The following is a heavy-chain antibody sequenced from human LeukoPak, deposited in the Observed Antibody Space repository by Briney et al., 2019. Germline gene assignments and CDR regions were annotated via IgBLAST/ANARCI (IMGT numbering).Heavy chain of an antibody. J-gene: IGHJ6*03. CDR1: GGSFSGYS. V-gene: IGHV4-34*01. D-gene: IGHD3-3*01. CDR3: ARGTRDFWSGSGSVGGGYYYMDV. CDR2: INQSGST. Sequence: PSETLSLTCAVHGGSFSGYSWSWIRQPPGKGLEWIGEINQSGSTNYNPSLKSRVSTSVDTSKSQFSLKLSSVTAADTAVYYCARGTRDFWSGSGSVGGGYYYMDVWGKGTTVTVSS.